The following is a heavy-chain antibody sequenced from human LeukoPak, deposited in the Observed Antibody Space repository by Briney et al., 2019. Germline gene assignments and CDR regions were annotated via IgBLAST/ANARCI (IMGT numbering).Heavy chain of an antibody. V-gene: IGHV4-61*02. D-gene: IGHD3-16*02. J-gene: IGHJ4*02. CDR2: IYRSGRT. Sequence: SETLSLTCTVSGGSINSGSYYWSWIRQPAGKGLEWIGRIYRSGRTNYNPSLKSRVTISVDTSKNQFSLKLSSVTAADTAVYYCARVADYVWGSYRSSNHFDYWGQGTLVTVSS. CDR1: GGSINSGSYY. CDR3: ARVADYVWGSYRSSNHFDY.